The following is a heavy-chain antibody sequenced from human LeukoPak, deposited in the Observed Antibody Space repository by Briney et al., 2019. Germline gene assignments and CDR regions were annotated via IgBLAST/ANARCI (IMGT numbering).Heavy chain of an antibody. CDR3: ARSIVATPYFDY. CDR1: GFTFSSYS. CDR2: ISSSSSYI. D-gene: IGHD5-12*01. Sequence: GGSLRLSCAASGFTFSSYSMNWVRQAPGKGLEWVSSISSSSSYIYYADSVKGRFTISRDNAKNSLYLQMNSLRAEDTAVYYCARSIVATPYFDYWGQGTLVTVSS. V-gene: IGHV3-21*01. J-gene: IGHJ4*02.